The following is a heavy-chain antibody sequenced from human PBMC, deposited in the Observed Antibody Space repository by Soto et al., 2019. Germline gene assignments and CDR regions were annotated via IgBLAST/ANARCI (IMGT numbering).Heavy chain of an antibody. CDR3: ARRAVGYDFWTSDYYYYGLDV. V-gene: IGHV4-59*01. J-gene: IGHJ6*02. CDR1: GDSISSYY. Sequence: PSETLPLTCTVSGDSISSYYRSWIRQPPGKGLEWIGYINYSGSTNYNPSFTSRVTISADTSKNPFSWKPSSVTAADTAVYYCARRAVGYDFWTSDYYYYGLDVWGQGTTVTVCS. D-gene: IGHD3-3*01. CDR2: INYSGST.